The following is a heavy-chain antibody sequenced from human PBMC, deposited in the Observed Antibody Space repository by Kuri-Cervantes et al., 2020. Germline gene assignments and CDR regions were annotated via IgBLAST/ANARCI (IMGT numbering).Heavy chain of an antibody. Sequence: GGSLRLSCAASGFTFSSYAMHWVRQAPGKGLEWVAVISYDGSNKYYADSVKGRFTISRDNAKNSLYLQMNSLRAEDTALYYCAKDMGDVYWGQGTLVTVSS. J-gene: IGHJ4*02. CDR1: GFTFSSYA. CDR3: AKDMGDVY. V-gene: IGHV3-30-3*01. D-gene: IGHD3-16*01. CDR2: ISYDGSNK.